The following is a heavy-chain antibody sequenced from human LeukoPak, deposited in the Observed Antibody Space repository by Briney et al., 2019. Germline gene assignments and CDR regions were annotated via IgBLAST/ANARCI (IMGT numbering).Heavy chain of an antibody. CDR2: ISGSGGHT. D-gene: IGHD5-24*01. CDR3: AKGGAATMRDGYNYYYSYMEV. V-gene: IGHV3-23*01. CDR1: GITFSSHA. Sequence: GGGLRLSCAPPGITFSSHAMSWVRQAPGKGLEWVSLISGSGGHTYYGDSVKGRFTISRDNSTNRLYLQMNSLRPEDTAVYYCAKGGAATMRDGYNYYYSYMEVWGRGTTVTVSS. J-gene: IGHJ6*03.